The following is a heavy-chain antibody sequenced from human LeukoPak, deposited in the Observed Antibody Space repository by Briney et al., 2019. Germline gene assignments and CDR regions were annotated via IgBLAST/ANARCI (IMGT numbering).Heavy chain of an antibody. CDR2: NSGSGGST. D-gene: IGHD2-15*01. J-gene: IGHJ4*02. CDR1: GFTFSSYA. CDR3: AKDEVLRGYYFDY. V-gene: IGHV3-23*01. Sequence: PGGSLRLSCAASGFTFSSYAMSWVRQAPGKGLEWVSANSGSGGSTYYADSVKGRFTISRDNSKNTLYPQMNSLRAEDTAVYYCAKDEVLRGYYFDYWGQGTLVTVSS.